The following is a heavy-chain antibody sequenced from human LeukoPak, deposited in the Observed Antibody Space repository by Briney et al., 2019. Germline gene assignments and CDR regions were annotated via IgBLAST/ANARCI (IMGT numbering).Heavy chain of an antibody. CDR2: INHSGST. D-gene: IGHD6-13*01. CDR3: ARDRQQLALDY. Sequence: SETLSLTCAVYGGSFSGYYWSWIRQPPGKGLEWIGEINHSGSTNYNPSLKSQVTISVDTSKNQFSLKLSSVTAADTAVYYCARDRQQLALDYWGQGTLVTVSS. J-gene: IGHJ4*02. CDR1: GGSFSGYY. V-gene: IGHV4-34*01.